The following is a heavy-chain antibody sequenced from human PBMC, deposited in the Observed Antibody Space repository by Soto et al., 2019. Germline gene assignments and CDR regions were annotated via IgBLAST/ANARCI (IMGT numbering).Heavy chain of an antibody. V-gene: IGHV3-66*01. D-gene: IGHD3-22*01. CDR1: GFTVSTNY. CDR2: VYDDGRT. Sequence: PGGSLRLSCAALGFTVSTNYMNWLRQAPGKGLEWVSVVYDDGRTYYADSAKGRFTISRDNSKNTLYLQMNSLRAEDTAVYYCARGPRDHFKIVVVTLFDYWGQGTLVTVSS. CDR3: ARGPRDHFKIVVVTLFDY. J-gene: IGHJ4*02.